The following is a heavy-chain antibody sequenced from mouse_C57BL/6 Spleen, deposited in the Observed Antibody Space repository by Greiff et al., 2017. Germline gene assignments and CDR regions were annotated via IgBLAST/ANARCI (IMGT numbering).Heavy chain of an antibody. D-gene: IGHD2-1*01. Sequence: QVQLQQSGAELVKPGASVKISCKASGYAFSSYWMNWVKQRPGKGLEWIGQIYPGDGDTNYNGKFKGKATLTADKSSSTAYMQLSSLTSEDSAVYFCARANYGNHDFHNRRQGTTRTAFS. J-gene: IGHJ2*01. CDR2: IYPGDGDT. CDR3: ARANYGNHDFHN. CDR1: GYAFSSYW. V-gene: IGHV1-80*01.